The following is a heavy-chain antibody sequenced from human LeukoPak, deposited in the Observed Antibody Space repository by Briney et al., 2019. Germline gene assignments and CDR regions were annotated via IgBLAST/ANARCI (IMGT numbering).Heavy chain of an antibody. V-gene: IGHV5-10-1*01. CDR2: IDPSDSYT. D-gene: IGHD3-22*01. Sequence: GESLKISCKGSGYSFTSYWISWVRQMPGKGLEWMGRIDPSDSYTNYSPSFQGHVTISADKSISTAYLQWSGLKASDTAMYYCARESGNGYDSSGYYYYFDYWGQGTLVTVSS. CDR1: GYSFTSYW. J-gene: IGHJ4*02. CDR3: ARESGNGYDSSGYYYYFDY.